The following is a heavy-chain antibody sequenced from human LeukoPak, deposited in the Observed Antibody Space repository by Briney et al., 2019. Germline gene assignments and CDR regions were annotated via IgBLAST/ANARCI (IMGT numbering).Heavy chain of an antibody. CDR3: ARDLTGTTFLDY. J-gene: IGHJ4*02. Sequence: ASVKVSCKASGYTFTSHYMHWVRQAPGQGLEWMGIINPTGGSTSYAQKFQGRVTMTRDTSTSTVYMELSSLRSEDPAVYYCARDLTGTTFLDYWGQGTLVTVSS. CDR1: GYTFTSHY. V-gene: IGHV1-46*01. CDR2: INPTGGST. D-gene: IGHD1-7*01.